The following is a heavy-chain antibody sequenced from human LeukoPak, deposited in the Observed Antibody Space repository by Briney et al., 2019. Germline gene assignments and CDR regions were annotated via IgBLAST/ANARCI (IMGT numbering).Heavy chain of an antibody. J-gene: IGHJ4*02. V-gene: IGHV5-51*01. CDR3: ARTVATTLWAFDV. D-gene: IGHD3/OR15-3a*01. Sequence: GESLKISSRGIGYTFTRHWIGGVRQLPGKGLEWMGIIYPGDTDTSYSPSFQGQVSISAYKSSNTAYLHWSSLTASDTGIYYCARTVATTLWAFDVWGQGTLVTVSS. CDR1: GYTFTRHW. CDR2: IYPGDTDT.